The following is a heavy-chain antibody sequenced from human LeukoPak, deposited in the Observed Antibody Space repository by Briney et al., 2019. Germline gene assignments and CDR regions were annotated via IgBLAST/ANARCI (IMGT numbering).Heavy chain of an antibody. Sequence: GGSLRLSCAASGFTFTNAWMNWVRQAPGKGLEWVGRVKTKNDGWTTDYAAPVKGRFTISRDDSKETLYLQLNSLKTEDTAVYYCTTYRGFDYYFYGLDVWGLGTTVTVSS. CDR1: GFTFTNAW. CDR2: VKTKNDGWTT. D-gene: IGHD3-10*01. CDR3: TTYRGFDYYFYGLDV. J-gene: IGHJ6*02. V-gene: IGHV3-15*01.